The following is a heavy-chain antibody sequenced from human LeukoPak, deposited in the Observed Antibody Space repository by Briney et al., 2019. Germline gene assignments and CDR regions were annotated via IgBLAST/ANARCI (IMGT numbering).Heavy chain of an antibody. CDR1: GGAISGYY. J-gene: IGHJ6*03. Sequence: SETLSLTCTVSGGAISGYYWSWLQQPPGKGLEFIRYNSTSGNSNYNPSLKSRVIISVDTSKNQLSLKLSSVTAADTAVYYCAATGGTYYYVAVWGKGTTVTVSS. CDR2: NSTSGNS. V-gene: IGHV4-59*01. D-gene: IGHD1-1*01. CDR3: AATGGTYYYVAV.